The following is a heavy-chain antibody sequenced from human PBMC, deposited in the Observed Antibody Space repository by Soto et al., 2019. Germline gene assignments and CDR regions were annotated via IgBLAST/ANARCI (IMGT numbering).Heavy chain of an antibody. D-gene: IGHD2-15*01. CDR3: ARAGYCSGGSCLDFDY. Sequence: EVQLVESGGGLVQPGGSLRLSCAASGFTFSSYWMSRVRQAPGKGLEWVANIKQDGSEKYYVDSVKGRFTISRDNAKNSLYLQMNSLRAEDTAVYYCARAGYCSGGSCLDFDYWGQGTLVTVSS. CDR1: GFTFSSYW. V-gene: IGHV3-7*01. CDR2: IKQDGSEK. J-gene: IGHJ4*02.